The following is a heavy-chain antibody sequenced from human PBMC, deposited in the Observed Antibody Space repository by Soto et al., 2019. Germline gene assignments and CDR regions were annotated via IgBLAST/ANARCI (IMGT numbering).Heavy chain of an antibody. CDR2: IDPSDSYT. Sequence: GESLKISCKGSGYSFTSYWISWVRQMPGKGLEWMGRIDPSDSYTNYSPSFQGHVTISADKSISTAYLQWSSLKASDTAMYYCARFSSVVVPAAMLAYYGMDVWGQGTTVTVSS. CDR1: GYSFTSYW. J-gene: IGHJ6*02. V-gene: IGHV5-10-1*01. D-gene: IGHD2-2*01. CDR3: ARFSSVVVPAAMLAYYGMDV.